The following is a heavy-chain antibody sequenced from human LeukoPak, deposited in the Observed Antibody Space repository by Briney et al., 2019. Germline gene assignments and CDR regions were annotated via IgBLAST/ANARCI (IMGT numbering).Heavy chain of an antibody. J-gene: IGHJ4*02. CDR2: MNPNSGNT. V-gene: IGHV1-8*03. Sequence: APVKVSCEASGYTFTGYYMHWVRQAPGQGLEWMGWMNPNSGNTGYAQKFQGRVTITRNTSISTAYMELSSLRSEDTAVYYCARAKDGSGSFDYWGQGTLVTVSS. CDR1: GYTFTGYY. CDR3: ARAKDGSGSFDY. D-gene: IGHD3-10*01.